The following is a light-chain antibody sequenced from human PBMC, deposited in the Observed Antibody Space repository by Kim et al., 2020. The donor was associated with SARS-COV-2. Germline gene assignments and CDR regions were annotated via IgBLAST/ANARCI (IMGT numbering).Light chain of an antibody. J-gene: IGKJ5*01. CDR1: QGISNY. V-gene: IGKV1-16*01. Sequence: ASVGDRGTITCRASQGISNYLAWFQQKPGEAPKSLIYSASTLHGGVPSRFSGSGSGTDFTLTISSLQPEDVGTYYCQQYKTYPQTFGQGTRLEIK. CDR2: SAS. CDR3: QQYKTYPQT.